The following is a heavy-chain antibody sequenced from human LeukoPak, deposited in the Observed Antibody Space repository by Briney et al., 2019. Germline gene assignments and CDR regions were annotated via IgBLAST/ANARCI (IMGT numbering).Heavy chain of an antibody. V-gene: IGHV3-30*18. CDR1: GFTFSSYG. CDR3: ANGPYYYDSSGYPPFDY. D-gene: IGHD3-22*01. Sequence: GGSLRLSCAASGFTFSSYGMHWVRQAPGKGLEWVAVISYDGSNKYYADSVKGRFTISRDNSKNTLYLQMNSLRAEDTAVYYCANGPYYYDSSGYPPFDYWGQGTLVTVSS. CDR2: ISYDGSNK. J-gene: IGHJ4*02.